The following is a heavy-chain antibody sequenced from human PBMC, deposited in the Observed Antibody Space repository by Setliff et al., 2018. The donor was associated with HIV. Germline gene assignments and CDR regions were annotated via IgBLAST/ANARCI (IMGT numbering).Heavy chain of an antibody. CDR2: ISGSGGST. CDR3: ARDLSYDYDRSSDTFDY. J-gene: IGHJ4*02. V-gene: IGHV3-23*01. D-gene: IGHD3-22*01. CDR1: GITVSGIY. Sequence: GGSLRLSCVASGITVSGIYMTWVRQAPGKGLEWVSAISGSGGSTYYADSVKGRFTISRDNSKNTLYLQMNSLRAEDTAVYYCARDLSYDYDRSSDTFDYWGQGTLVTVSS.